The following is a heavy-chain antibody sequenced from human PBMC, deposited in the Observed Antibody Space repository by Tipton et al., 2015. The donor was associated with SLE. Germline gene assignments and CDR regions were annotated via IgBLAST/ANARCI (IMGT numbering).Heavy chain of an antibody. CDR3: ARSMLTTKRVFDY. CDR1: GGSMNDYC. CDR2: IYYTGSS. V-gene: IGHV4-59*01. Sequence: TLSLTCTVSGGSMNDYCWSWIRQPPGKGLEWIGYIYYTGSSNHNPSLKGRVAMSVDTSKNQFSLSVNSVTAADTAVYYCARSMLTTKRVFDYWGQGTLVTVSS. J-gene: IGHJ4*02. D-gene: IGHD3-16*01.